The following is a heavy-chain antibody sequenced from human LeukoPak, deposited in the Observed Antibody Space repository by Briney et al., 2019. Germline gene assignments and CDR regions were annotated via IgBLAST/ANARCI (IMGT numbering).Heavy chain of an antibody. D-gene: IGHD1-26*01. CDR3: ARDSYSWEPDFDY. CDR2: ISWNSGSI. Sequence: GRSLRLSCAASGFTFDDYAMHWVRQAPGKGLEWVSGISWNSGSIGYADSVKGRFTISRDNAKNSLYLQMNSLRAEDTAVYYCARDSYSWEPDFDYWGQGTLVTVSS. CDR1: GFTFDDYA. J-gene: IGHJ4*02. V-gene: IGHV3-9*01.